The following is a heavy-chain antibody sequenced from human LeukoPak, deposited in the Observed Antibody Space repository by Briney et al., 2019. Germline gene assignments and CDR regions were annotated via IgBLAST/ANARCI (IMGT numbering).Heavy chain of an antibody. D-gene: IGHD3-22*01. CDR1: GYTFTSYD. CDR3: ARAPIYYYDSSGYYYVNWFDP. Sequence: ASETLSCNASGYTFTSYDINWVRQGTGQGLERMGWMNPNSGNTGYAQKFQGRVTIPRNTSISTAYMELSSLRSEDTAVYYCARAPIYYYDSSGYYYVNWFDPWGQGTLVTVSS. J-gene: IGHJ5*02. V-gene: IGHV1-8*01. CDR2: MNPNSGNT.